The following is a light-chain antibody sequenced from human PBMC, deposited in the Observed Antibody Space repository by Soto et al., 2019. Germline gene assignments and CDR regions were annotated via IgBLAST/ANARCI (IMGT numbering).Light chain of an antibody. V-gene: IGLV2-11*01. CDR1: SSDVGTYNY. Sequence: QSALTQPRSVSGSPGQSVTISCTGTSSDVGTYNYVSWYQQHPGKAPKLMIHDVSKRPSGVPDRFSGSKSGNTASLTISGLQAEDESDYYCRSYAGSYTWVFGGGTTVTVL. J-gene: IGLJ3*02. CDR2: DVS. CDR3: RSYAGSYTWV.